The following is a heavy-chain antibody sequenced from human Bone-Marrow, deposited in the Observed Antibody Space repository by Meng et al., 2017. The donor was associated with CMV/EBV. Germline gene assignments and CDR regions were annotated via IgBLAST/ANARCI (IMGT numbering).Heavy chain of an antibody. Sequence: GGSLRLSCAASGFTFSSYAMHWVRQAPGKGLEWVAVISYDGSNKYYADSVKGRFTISRDNSKNTLYLQMNSLRAEDTAVYYCAKGPYGSRPVGWFDPWGQGTLVTVSS. CDR3: AKGPYGSRPVGWFDP. D-gene: IGHD3-10*01. CDR2: ISYDGSNK. J-gene: IGHJ5*02. V-gene: IGHV3-30-3*01. CDR1: GFTFSSYA.